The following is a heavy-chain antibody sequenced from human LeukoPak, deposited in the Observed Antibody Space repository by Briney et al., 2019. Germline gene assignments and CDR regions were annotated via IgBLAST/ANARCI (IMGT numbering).Heavy chain of an antibody. CDR3: ARVTGLSSGYYYSDY. CDR2: IYYSGGT. V-gene: IGHV4-59*01. CDR1: GGSIGNYY. D-gene: IGHD3-3*01. J-gene: IGHJ4*02. Sequence: PSETLSLTCTVSGGSIGNYYWNWIRQPPGKGLEWIGYIYYSGGTDYNPSLKSRVTISVDTSKNQIPLKLRSVTAADTAVYYCARVTGLSSGYYYSDYWGQGTLVTVSS.